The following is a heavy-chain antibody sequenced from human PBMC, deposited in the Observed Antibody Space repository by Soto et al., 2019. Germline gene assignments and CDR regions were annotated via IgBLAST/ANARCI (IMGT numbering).Heavy chain of an antibody. J-gene: IGHJ6*02. Sequence: QVQLVQSGAEVKKPGSSVKVSCRASGGHFDRFALSWLRQAHGQGLEWMGGIIPFLSATTYAQKFQGRVTITADESASTPYRELRSLPSDDTAVYYCARGEDDYGDFGSMDVWGQGTSVTISS. D-gene: IGHD4-17*01. CDR1: GGHFDRFA. CDR3: ARGEDDYGDFGSMDV. CDR2: IIPFLSAT. V-gene: IGHV1-69*01.